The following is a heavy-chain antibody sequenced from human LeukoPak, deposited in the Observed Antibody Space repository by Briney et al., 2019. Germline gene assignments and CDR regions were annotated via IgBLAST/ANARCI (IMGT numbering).Heavy chain of an antibody. J-gene: IGHJ4*02. CDR1: GGSISSSSYY. CDR3: ARHRLYSSGPIDY. V-gene: IGHV4-39*01. CDR2: IYYSGST. D-gene: IGHD6-19*01. Sequence: SETLSLTCTVSGGSISSSSYYWGWIRQPPGKGLEWIGSIYYSGSTYYNLSLKSRVTISVDTSKNQFSLKLSSVTAADTAVYYCARHRLYSSGPIDYWGQGTLVTVSS.